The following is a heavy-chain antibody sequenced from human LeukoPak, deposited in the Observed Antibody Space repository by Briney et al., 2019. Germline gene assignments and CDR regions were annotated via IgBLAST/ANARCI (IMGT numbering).Heavy chain of an antibody. CDR2: MNPNSGNT. D-gene: IGHD4-17*01. CDR3: ARGESTVTDC. V-gene: IGHV1-8*01. Sequence: ASVKVSCKASGYTFTSYDINWVRQATGQGLEWMGWMNPNSGNTGYAQKFQGRVTMTRDTSTSTVYMELSSLRSEDTAVYYCARGESTVTDCWGQGTLVTVSS. J-gene: IGHJ4*02. CDR1: GYTFTSYD.